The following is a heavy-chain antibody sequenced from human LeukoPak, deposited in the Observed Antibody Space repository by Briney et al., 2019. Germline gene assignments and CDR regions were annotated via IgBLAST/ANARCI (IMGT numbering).Heavy chain of an antibody. CDR1: GLTFSHYG. CDR2: IRYDGSIL. CDR3: ARDPGSGLFDP. J-gene: IGHJ5*02. Sequence: GGSLRLSCATSGLTFSHYGMHWVRQSPGKGLEWVAFIRYDGSILYYADSVKGRFTISRDNSKNTLFLQMNTLRLEDAAVYFCARDPGSGLFDPWGQGTLVTVSS. V-gene: IGHV3-30*02. D-gene: IGHD3-10*01.